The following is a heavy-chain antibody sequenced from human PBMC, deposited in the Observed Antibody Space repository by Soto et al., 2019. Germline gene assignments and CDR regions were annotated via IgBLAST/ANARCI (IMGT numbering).Heavy chain of an antibody. CDR3: ARVLGNDAFDI. J-gene: IGHJ3*02. D-gene: IGHD3-3*02. CDR1: GSSINSTNC. V-gene: IGHV4-4*02. CDR2: IYHSGST. Sequence: SETLSLTCAFFGSSINSTNCLSWVRQPPGKGLEWIGEIYHSGSTNYNPSLKSRVTISVDKSKNQFSLKLSSVTAADTAVYYCARVLGNDAFDIWGQGTMVT.